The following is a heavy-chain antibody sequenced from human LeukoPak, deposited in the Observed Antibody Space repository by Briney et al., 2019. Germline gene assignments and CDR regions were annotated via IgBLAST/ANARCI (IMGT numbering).Heavy chain of an antibody. J-gene: IGHJ4*02. D-gene: IGHD3-9*01. CDR2: INHSGST. Sequence: SSETLSLTCAVYGGSFSGYYWSWIRQPPGKGLEWIGEINHSGSTNYNPSLKSRVTISVDTSKNQFSLKLSSVTAADTAVYYYARAGYYSAFDYWGQGTLVTVSS. V-gene: IGHV4-34*01. CDR3: ARAGYYSAFDY. CDR1: GGSFSGYY.